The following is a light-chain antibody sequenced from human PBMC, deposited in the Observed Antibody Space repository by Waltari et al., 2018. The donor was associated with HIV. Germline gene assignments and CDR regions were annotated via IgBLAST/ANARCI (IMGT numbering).Light chain of an antibody. Sequence: QSVLTQPPSVSAAPGQKVTISCSGSSSNIGTNYVSWYQQLPGTAPKLLIYDSNKRPSEIPDRFSGSKSGTSATLGITGLQTGDEADYYCGTWDSSLSGGVFGTGTKVTVL. V-gene: IGLV1-51*01. J-gene: IGLJ1*01. CDR1: SSNIGTNY. CDR2: DSN. CDR3: GTWDSSLSGGV.